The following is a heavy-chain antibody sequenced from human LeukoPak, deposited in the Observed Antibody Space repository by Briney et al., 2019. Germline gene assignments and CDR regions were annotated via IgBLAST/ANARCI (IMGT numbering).Heavy chain of an antibody. CDR3: ARVPLYYDFWSGYYTGISGRDAATWFDP. D-gene: IGHD3-3*01. CDR1: GGSISSGSYY. Sequence: SETLSLTCTVSGGSISSGSYYWSWIRRPAGKGLEWIGRIYTSGSTNYNPSLKSRVTISVDTSKNQFSLKLSSVTAADTAVYYCARVPLYYDFWSGYYTGISGRDAATWFDPWGQGTLVTVSS. J-gene: IGHJ5*02. CDR2: IYTSGST. V-gene: IGHV4-61*02.